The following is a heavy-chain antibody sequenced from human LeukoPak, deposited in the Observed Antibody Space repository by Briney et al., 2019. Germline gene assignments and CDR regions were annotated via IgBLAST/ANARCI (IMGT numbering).Heavy chain of an antibody. J-gene: IGHJ4*02. CDR1: GHTFINYG. CDR2: INPNSGGT. CDR3: ATDPSRGYCSSTSCYAGMRGGY. Sequence: GASVKVSCKASGHTFINYGVSWVRQAPGQGLEWMGWINPNSGGTNYAQKFQGRVTMTRDTSISTAYMELSRLRSDDTAVYYCATDPSRGYCSSTSCYAGMRGGYWGQGTLVTVSS. V-gene: IGHV1-2*02. D-gene: IGHD2-2*01.